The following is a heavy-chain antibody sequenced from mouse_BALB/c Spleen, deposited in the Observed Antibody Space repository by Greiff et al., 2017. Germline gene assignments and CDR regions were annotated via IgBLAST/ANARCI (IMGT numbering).Heavy chain of an antibody. V-gene: IGHV3-2*02. CDR3: ARPATMITTGLAD. CDR1: GYSITSDYA. D-gene: IGHD2-4*01. J-gene: IGHJ3*01. Sequence: EVHLVESGPGLVKPSQSLSLTCTVTGYSITSDYAWNWIRQFPGNKLEWMGYISYSGSTSYNPSLKRRISITRDTSKNQFFLQLNSVTTEDTATYYGARPATMITTGLADWGQGTLVTVSA. CDR2: ISYSGST.